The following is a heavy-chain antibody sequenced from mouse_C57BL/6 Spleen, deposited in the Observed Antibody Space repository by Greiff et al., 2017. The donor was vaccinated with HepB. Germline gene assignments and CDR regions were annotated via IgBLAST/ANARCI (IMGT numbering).Heavy chain of an antibody. D-gene: IGHD1-1*01. J-gene: IGHJ4*01. CDR3: ARVYYYGSSPHYYAMDY. CDR2: IWSGGST. CDR1: GFSLTSYG. V-gene: IGHV2-2*01. Sequence: VQLVESGPGLVQPSQSLSITCTVSGFSLTSYGVHWVRQSPGKGLEWLGVIWSGGSTDYNAAFISRLSISKDNSKSQVFFKMNSLQADDTAIYYCARVYYYGSSPHYYAMDYWGQGTSVTVSS.